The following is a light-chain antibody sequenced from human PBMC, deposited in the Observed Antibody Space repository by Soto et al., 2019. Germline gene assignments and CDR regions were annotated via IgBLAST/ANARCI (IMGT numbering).Light chain of an antibody. CDR1: QNVSSY. J-gene: IGKJ5*01. CDR3: QQYGGSPIT. CDR2: NAS. Sequence: DIVLTQSPATLSLSPGERATLSCRASQNVSSYLAWYQQQPGQGPRLLIYNASNMATGIPDRFSGSGSGTDFTLTISRLEPEDFAVYYCQQYGGSPITFGQGTRLEIK. V-gene: IGKV3-20*01.